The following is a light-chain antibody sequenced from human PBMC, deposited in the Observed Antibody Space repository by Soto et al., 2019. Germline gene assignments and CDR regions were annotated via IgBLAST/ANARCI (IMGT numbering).Light chain of an antibody. J-gene: IGKJ3*01. CDR2: WES. Sequence: DIVMTQSPDALAVSLGERATITCKSSQRLLYRSNNKNHLAWYQQKPGQPPKLFFTWESIRESGVPDRFSGSGSESDFTLTFSSLQAEDMAVDYCQQYYSTPFTLGPGTTVGLK. V-gene: IGKV4-1*01. CDR1: QRLLYRSNNKNH. CDR3: QQYYSTPFT.